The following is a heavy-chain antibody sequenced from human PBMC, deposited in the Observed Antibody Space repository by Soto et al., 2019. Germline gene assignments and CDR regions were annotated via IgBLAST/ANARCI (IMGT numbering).Heavy chain of an antibody. CDR2: VYHRGGT. D-gene: IGHD5-12*01. CDR3: ARHRGSDLIFDP. J-gene: IGHJ5*02. CDR1: GGSIDNSY. V-gene: IGHV4-59*08. Sequence: PSETLSLTCTVSGGSIDNSYWSWIRQPPGKGLEWIGYVYHRGGTNYNPSLKSRVTISIDTSKIQFSLSLTSVTAADTAVYYCARHRGSDLIFDPWGRGYLVTVSS.